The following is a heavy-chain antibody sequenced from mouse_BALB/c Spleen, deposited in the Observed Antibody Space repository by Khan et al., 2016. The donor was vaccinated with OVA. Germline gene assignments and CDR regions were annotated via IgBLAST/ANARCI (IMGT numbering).Heavy chain of an antibody. CDR1: GYTFIRNT. Sequence: QVQLQQSGAEVARPGASVKMSCKASGYTFIRNTMHWVNQRPGQGLEWIGYINPRTSYTSYNQKFKDKSTLTADKSSSTAYIQLSSLTSEDSAVKYCGRSTTGYALDYWGQGTSVTVSS. CDR3: GRSTTGYALDY. J-gene: IGHJ4*01. V-gene: IGHV1-4*01. CDR2: INPRTSYT. D-gene: IGHD2-14*01.